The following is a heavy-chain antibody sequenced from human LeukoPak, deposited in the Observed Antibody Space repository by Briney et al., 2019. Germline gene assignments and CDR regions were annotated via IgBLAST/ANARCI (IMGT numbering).Heavy chain of an antibody. J-gene: IGHJ4*02. V-gene: IGHV3-66*01. D-gene: IGHD2-15*01. CDR1: GFTFSSYE. Sequence: GGSLRLSCAASGFTFSSYEMNWVRQAPGKGLEWVSVIYSGGSTYYADSVKGRFTISRDNSKNTLYLQMNSLRAEDTAVYYCAGCSGGSCKGGYFDYWGQGTLVTVSS. CDR3: AGCSGGSCKGGYFDY. CDR2: IYSGGST.